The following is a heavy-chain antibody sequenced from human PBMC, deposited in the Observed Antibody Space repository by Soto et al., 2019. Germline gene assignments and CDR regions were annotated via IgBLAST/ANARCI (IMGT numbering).Heavy chain of an antibody. Sequence: ASVKVSCKASGYTFTSYGISWVRQAPGQGLEWMGWISAYNGNTNYAQKLQGRVTMTTETSTSTAYMELRSLRSDDTAVYYCARVGNIVVVPADYYYYYMDVWGKGTTVTVSS. CDR1: GYTFTSYG. J-gene: IGHJ6*03. D-gene: IGHD2-2*01. CDR3: ARVGNIVVVPADYYYYYMDV. V-gene: IGHV1-18*01. CDR2: ISAYNGNT.